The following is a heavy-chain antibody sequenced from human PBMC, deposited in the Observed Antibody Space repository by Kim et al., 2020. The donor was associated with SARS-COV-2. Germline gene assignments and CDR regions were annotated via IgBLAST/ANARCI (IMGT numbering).Heavy chain of an antibody. CDR2: INPNSGGT. CDR1: GYTFTGYY. CDR3: ATITMVRGPRDY. J-gene: IGHJ4*02. V-gene: IGHV1-2*02. D-gene: IGHD3-10*01. Sequence: ASVKVSCKASGYTFTGYYMHWVRQAPGQGLEWMGWINPNSGGTNYAQKFQGRVTMTRDTSISTAYMELSRLRSDDTAVYYCATITMVRGPRDYWGQGTLVTVSS.